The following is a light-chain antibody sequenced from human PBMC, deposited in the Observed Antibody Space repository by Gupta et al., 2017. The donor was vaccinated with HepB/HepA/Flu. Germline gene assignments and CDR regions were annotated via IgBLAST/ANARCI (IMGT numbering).Light chain of an antibody. V-gene: IGLV2-18*02. CDR3: SSYTSSITYV. CDR1: SSDVGNYDR. CDR2: DVS. J-gene: IGLJ1*01. Sequence: QSALTQPPSVSGSPGPSVTISCTGTSSDVGNYDRVSWYKQAPGTAPKVIIYDVSNRPAGVPNRFAGSKSGNTASLTISGLQAEDEADYYCSSYTSSITYVFGTGTKVTVL.